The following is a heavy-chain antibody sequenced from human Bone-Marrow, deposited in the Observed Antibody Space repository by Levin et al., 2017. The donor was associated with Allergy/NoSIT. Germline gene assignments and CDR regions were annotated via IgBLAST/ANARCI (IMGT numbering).Heavy chain of an antibody. CDR1: GGTFSSYA. CDR2: IIPIFGTA. Sequence: SVKVSCKASGGTFSSYAISWVRQAPGQGLEWMGGIIPIFGTANYAQKFQGRVTITADKSTSTAYMELSSLRSEDTAVYYCARQITMVRGVITTRGGYGMDVWGQGTTVTVSS. CDR3: ARQITMVRGVITTRGGYGMDV. D-gene: IGHD3-10*01. J-gene: IGHJ6*02. V-gene: IGHV1-69*06.